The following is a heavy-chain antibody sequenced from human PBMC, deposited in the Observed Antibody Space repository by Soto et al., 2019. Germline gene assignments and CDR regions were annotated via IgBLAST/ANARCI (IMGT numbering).Heavy chain of an antibody. D-gene: IGHD3-16*01. Sequence: PSETLSLTCTVSGGSTSSDNYWSWIRQPPGKGLEWIGHIYYSGNTDYNPSLKSRLAISIDTSKNQFSLKLSSVTAADTAVYFCAREGGESSDGLYYFDYWGQGTQVTVSS. V-gene: IGHV4-30-4*01. J-gene: IGHJ4*02. CDR1: GGSTSSDNY. CDR2: IYYSGNT. CDR3: AREGGESSDGLYYFDY.